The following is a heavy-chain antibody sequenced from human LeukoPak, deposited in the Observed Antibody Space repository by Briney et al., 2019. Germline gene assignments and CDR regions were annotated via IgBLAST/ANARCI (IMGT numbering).Heavy chain of an antibody. V-gene: IGHV2-5*02. CDR2: IYWDDDK. J-gene: IGHJ4*02. D-gene: IGHD2-2*01. Sequence: SGPTLVKPTQTLTLTCTFSGFPLSTSGVGVGWIRQPPGKALEWLALIYWDDDKRYSPSLKSRLTITKDTSKNQVVHTMTNMDPEDTATYYCAHRAHPDSSTSCYGYWGQGTLVTVSS. CDR3: AHRAHPDSSTSCYGY. CDR1: GFPLSTSGVG.